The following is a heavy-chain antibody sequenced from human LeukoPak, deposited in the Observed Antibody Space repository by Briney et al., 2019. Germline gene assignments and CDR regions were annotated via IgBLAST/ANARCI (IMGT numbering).Heavy chain of an antibody. V-gene: IGHV3-21*01. CDR1: GFTFSGYS. J-gene: IGHJ4*02. CDR2: ISSSSSYI. CDR3: ARDRYYYGSSGLS. Sequence: GGSLRLSCAASGFTFSGYSMNWVRQAPGKWLEWVSSISSSSSYIYYADSVKGRFTISRDNAKNSLYLQMNSLRAEDTAVYYCARDRYYYGSSGLSWGQGTLVTVSS. D-gene: IGHD3-22*01.